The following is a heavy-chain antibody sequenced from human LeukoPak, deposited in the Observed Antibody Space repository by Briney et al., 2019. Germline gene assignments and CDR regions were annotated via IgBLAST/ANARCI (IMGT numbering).Heavy chain of an antibody. V-gene: IGHV1-24*01. Sequence: ASVKVSCKVSGYTLTELSMHWVRQAPGKGLEWMGGFDPEDGETIYAQKFQGRVTMIEDTSTDTAYMELSSLRSEDTAVYYCATELPTYYYGMDVWGQGTTVTVSS. CDR1: GYTLTELS. CDR2: FDPEDGET. D-gene: IGHD2-15*01. CDR3: ATELPTYYYGMDV. J-gene: IGHJ6*02.